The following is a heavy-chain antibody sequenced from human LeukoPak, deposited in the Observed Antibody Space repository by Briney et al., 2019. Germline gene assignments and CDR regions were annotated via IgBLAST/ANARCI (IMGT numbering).Heavy chain of an antibody. Sequence: PSQTLSLTCTVSGGSISSGDYYWSWIRQPPGKGLEWIGYIYYSGSTYYNPSLKSRVTISVDTSKNQFSLKLSSVTAADTAVYYCARVSHYDFWSGRYYFDYWGQGTLVTVSS. D-gene: IGHD3-3*01. V-gene: IGHV4-30-4*01. CDR1: GGSISSGDYY. CDR3: ARVSHYDFWSGRYYFDY. CDR2: IYYSGST. J-gene: IGHJ4*02.